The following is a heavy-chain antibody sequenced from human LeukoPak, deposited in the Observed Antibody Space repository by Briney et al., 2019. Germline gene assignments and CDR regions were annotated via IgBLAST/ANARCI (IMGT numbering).Heavy chain of an antibody. CDR2: FDPEDGET. D-gene: IGHD6-19*01. CDR1: GYTFTGYY. CDR3: ATYARDSSGWSLDY. J-gene: IGHJ4*02. V-gene: IGHV1-24*01. Sequence: ASVKVSCKASGYTFTGYYMHWVRQAPGKGLEWMGGFDPEDGETIYAQKFQGRVTMTEDTSTDTAYMELSSLRSEDTAVYYRATYARDSSGWSLDYWGQGTLVTVSS.